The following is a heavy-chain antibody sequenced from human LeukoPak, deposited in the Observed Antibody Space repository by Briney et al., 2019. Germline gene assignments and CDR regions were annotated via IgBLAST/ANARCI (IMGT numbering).Heavy chain of an antibody. CDR3: ARDRNPGELHFDY. CDR1: GYSFSSYD. CDR2: MEPNSGNT. V-gene: IGHV1-8*01. Sequence: RASVKVSCKASGYSFSSYDINWVRQATGQGLEWMGWMEPNSGNTGYAQKFQGRVTMTRNKSISTAYMELSSLRSEDTAVYYCARDRNPGELHFDYWGQGTLVTVSS. J-gene: IGHJ4*02. D-gene: IGHD1-26*01.